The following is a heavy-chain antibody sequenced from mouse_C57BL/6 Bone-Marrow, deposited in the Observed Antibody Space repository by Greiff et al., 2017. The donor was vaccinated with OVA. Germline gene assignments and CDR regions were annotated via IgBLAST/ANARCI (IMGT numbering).Heavy chain of an antibody. V-gene: IGHV1-81*01. CDR3: ARNLYYYGSNPWFAY. CDR2: IYPRSGNT. D-gene: IGHD1-1*01. J-gene: IGHJ3*01. Sequence: VKLQESGAELARPGASVKLSCKASGYTFTSYGISWVKQRTGQGLEWIGEIYPRSGNTYYNEKFKGKATLTADKSSSTAYMELRSLTSEDSAVYFCARNLYYYGSNPWFAYWGQGTLVTVSA. CDR1: GYTFTSYG.